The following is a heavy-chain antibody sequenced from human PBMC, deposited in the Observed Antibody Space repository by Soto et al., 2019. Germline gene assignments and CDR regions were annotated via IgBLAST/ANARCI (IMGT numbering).Heavy chain of an antibody. D-gene: IGHD6-13*01. J-gene: IGHJ4*02. CDR2: IIPIFGTA. Sequence: GASVKVSGKASGGTFRSYAISWVRQDPGPGLEWMGGIIPIFGTANYAQKFQGRVTITADKSTSTAYMELSSLRSEDTAVYYCAREIAGDSSTNPRQFDYWGQGTLVTVSP. V-gene: IGHV1-69*06. CDR1: GGTFRSYA. CDR3: AREIAGDSSTNPRQFDY.